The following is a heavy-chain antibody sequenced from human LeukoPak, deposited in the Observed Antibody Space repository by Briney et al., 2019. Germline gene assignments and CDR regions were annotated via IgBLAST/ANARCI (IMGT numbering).Heavy chain of an antibody. CDR1: GGSISSSSYY. V-gene: IGHV4-39*07. Sequence: SETLSLTCTVSGGSISSSSYYWGWIRQPPGKGLEWIGSIYYSGSTNYNPSLKSRVTMSVDTSKNQFSLKLSSVTALDTAVYYCARSTGITIFGVVSPGAFDIWGQGTMVTVSS. CDR2: IYYSGST. CDR3: ARSTGITIFGVVSPGAFDI. J-gene: IGHJ3*02. D-gene: IGHD3-3*01.